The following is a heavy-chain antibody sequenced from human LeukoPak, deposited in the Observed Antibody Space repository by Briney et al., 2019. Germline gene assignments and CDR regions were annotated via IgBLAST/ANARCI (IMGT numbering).Heavy chain of an antibody. CDR3: ARSVAVGAAFDY. V-gene: IGHV4-30-2*06. CDR1: GGSISSGGYY. J-gene: IGHJ4*02. D-gene: IGHD2-15*01. Sequence: SETLSLTCTVSGGSISSGGYYWSWIRQSPGKGLEWIGYIYHSGSTYYNPSLKSRVTISVDRSKNQFSLKLSSVTAADTAVYYCARSVAVGAAFDYWGQGTLVTVSS. CDR2: IYHSGST.